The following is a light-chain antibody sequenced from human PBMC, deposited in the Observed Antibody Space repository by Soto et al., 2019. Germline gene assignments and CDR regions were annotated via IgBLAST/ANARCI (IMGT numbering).Light chain of an antibody. CDR3: RQYDGVPYT. CDR2: GAS. J-gene: IGKJ2*01. Sequence: EIVLTQSPRTLSLYPGQRATLSCRASESISRDYLAWYQQRLGQAPRLLIYGASSGATGIPDRFSGSGSGTDFTLTISRLEPEDFAIYYCRQYDGVPYTFGQGTKVDIK. CDR1: ESISRDY. V-gene: IGKV3-20*01.